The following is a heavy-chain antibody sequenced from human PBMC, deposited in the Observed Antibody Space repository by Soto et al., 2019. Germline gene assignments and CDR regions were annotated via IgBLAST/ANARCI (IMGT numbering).Heavy chain of an antibody. D-gene: IGHD2-2*02. Sequence: SGESLKISCKGSGYTFTTYWIGWVRQMPGKRLEWMGIIYPGDSDTRYSPSFQGQVTMSADKSISTAYLQWSSLKASDSAMYYCVRLGEALGCSAKTCYTPWGQGTQVTVSS. J-gene: IGHJ4*02. CDR2: IYPGDSDT. CDR3: VRLGEALGCSAKTCYTP. CDR1: GYTFTTYW. V-gene: IGHV5-51*01.